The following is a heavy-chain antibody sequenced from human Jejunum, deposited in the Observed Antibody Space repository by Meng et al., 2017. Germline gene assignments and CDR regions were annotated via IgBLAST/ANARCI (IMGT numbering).Heavy chain of an antibody. CDR3: ARDLYGDNGAHFDF. Sequence: QGQLVECGARVGKGGGPCGVSCKASGYTFGTYLIHWMRQAPGQGLEWMGWLNTDNGYTKSSQKFQGRVTFTRDTSATTAYMELSSLGSEDTAVYFCARDLYGDNGAHFDFWGQGTLVTVSS. CDR1: GYTFGTYL. D-gene: IGHD4-17*01. J-gene: IGHJ4*02. V-gene: IGHV1-3*04. CDR2: LNTDNGYT.